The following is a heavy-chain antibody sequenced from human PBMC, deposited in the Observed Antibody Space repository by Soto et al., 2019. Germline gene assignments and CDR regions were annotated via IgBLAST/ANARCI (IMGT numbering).Heavy chain of an antibody. Sequence: PGESLKISCKGSGYSFTSYWIGWVRQMTGKGLEWMGIIYPGDSDTRYSPSFQGQVTISADKSISTAYLQWSSLKASDTAMYYCARCRRDILTGEDWYNWFDPWGQGTLVTVSS. CDR3: ARCRRDILTGEDWYNWFDP. V-gene: IGHV5-51*01. D-gene: IGHD3-9*01. CDR1: GYSFTSYW. CDR2: IYPGDSDT. J-gene: IGHJ5*02.